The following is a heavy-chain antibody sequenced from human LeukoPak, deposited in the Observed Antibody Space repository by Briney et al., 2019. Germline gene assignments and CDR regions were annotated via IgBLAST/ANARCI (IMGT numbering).Heavy chain of an antibody. D-gene: IGHD3-22*01. CDR3: AKVINSGFYYYFDY. CDR1: GFTFSSYA. V-gene: IGHV3-23*01. Sequence: QPGGSLRLSCAGSGFTFSSYAMSWVRQAPGKGLEWVPAISHSSSGTYYVDSVRGRFTISRDNSKNTLYMQMNSLRAEDTAVYYCAKVINSGFYYYFDYWGQGTPVTVSS. J-gene: IGHJ4*02. CDR2: ISHSSSGT.